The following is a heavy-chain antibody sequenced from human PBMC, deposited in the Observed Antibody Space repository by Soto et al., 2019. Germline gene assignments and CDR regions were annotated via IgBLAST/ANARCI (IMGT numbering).Heavy chain of an antibody. CDR1: CGPIRSYY. J-gene: IGHJ6*02. CDR2: AHYSGSA. D-gene: IGHD7-27*01. Sequence: PSETLFLTFTVLCGPIRSYYCSWIRQPPGEGLEWIGYAHYSGSANYNPSLKSRVTMSVDTSKNHFSLILSTVTAADTAVYYCAVNWGYYYDGLGVWGQGTTVIVTS. V-gene: IGHV4-59*01. CDR3: AVNWGYYYDGLGV.